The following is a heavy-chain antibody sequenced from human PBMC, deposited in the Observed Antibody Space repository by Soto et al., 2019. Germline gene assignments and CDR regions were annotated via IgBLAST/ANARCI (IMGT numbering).Heavy chain of an antibody. D-gene: IGHD2-2*01. CDR1: GVSISSYY. CDR2: IYYIGST. J-gene: IGHJ5*02. Sequence: XETLPVTCAVSGVSISSYYWSWIRQPPGKGLEWIGYIYYIGSTNYNPSLKSRVTISVDTSKNQFSLKLSSVTAADTAVYYCARGLRRQLLNWFDHWGQGTLVTVSS. CDR3: ARGLRRQLLNWFDH. V-gene: IGHV4-59*01.